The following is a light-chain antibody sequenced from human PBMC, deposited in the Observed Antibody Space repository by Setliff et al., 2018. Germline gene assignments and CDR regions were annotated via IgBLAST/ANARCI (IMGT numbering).Light chain of an antibody. CDR1: SSDVGGYNY. V-gene: IGLV2-8*01. CDR3: SSYAGSNTPYV. J-gene: IGLJ1*01. Sequence: QSVLAQPASVSGSPGQSITISCTGTSSDVGGYNYVSWYQQHPGKAPKLMIYEVSKRPSGVPDRFSGSKSGNTASLTVSGLQAEDEADYYCSSYAGSNTPYVFGTGTKV. CDR2: EVS.